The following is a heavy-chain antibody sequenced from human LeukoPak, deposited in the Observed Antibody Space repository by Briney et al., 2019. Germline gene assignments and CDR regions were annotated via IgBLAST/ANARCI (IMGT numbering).Heavy chain of an antibody. D-gene: IGHD3-22*01. CDR3: ARDSYYYDSSGYYYWYFDL. CDR2: MNPNSGNT. V-gene: IGHV1-8*03. CDR1: GYTFTSYD. Sequence: ASVKVSCKASGYTFTSYDINWVRQATGQGLEWMGWMNPNSGNTGYAQKFQGRVTITRNTSISTAYMELSSLRSEDTAVYYCARDSYYYDSSGYYYWYFDLWGRGTLVTVSS. J-gene: IGHJ2*01.